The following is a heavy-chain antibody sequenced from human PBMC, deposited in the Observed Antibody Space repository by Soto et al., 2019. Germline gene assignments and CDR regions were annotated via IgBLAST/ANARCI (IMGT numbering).Heavy chain of an antibody. CDR1: GGTFSSYA. CDR2: IIPIFGTA. CDR3: ASEGRIAAAGPRWFDP. V-gene: IGHV1-69*01. Sequence: QVQLVQSGAEVKKPGSSVKVSCKASGGTFSSYAISWVRQAPGQGLEWMGGIIPIFGTANYAQKFQGRVTITADESTSTAYMELSRLRSEDTAVYYCASEGRIAAAGPRWFDPWGQGTLVTVSS. D-gene: IGHD6-13*01. J-gene: IGHJ5*02.